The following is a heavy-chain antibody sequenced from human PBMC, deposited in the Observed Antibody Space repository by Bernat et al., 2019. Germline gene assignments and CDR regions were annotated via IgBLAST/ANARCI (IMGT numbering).Heavy chain of an antibody. V-gene: IGHV4-4*02. J-gene: IGHJ4*02. D-gene: IGHD3-22*01. CDR1: GGSISTSHW. CDR2: IYHSGST. Sequence: QVQLQESGPGLVKPSGTLSLTCAVSGGSISTSHWGSWVRQPPGKGLEWIGEIYHSGSTNYNPPLKTRVTISVYKSKNQFSLNMSSVTAADTDVYYCASLGVSDYFDYWGQGTLVTVSS. CDR3: ASLGVSDYFDY.